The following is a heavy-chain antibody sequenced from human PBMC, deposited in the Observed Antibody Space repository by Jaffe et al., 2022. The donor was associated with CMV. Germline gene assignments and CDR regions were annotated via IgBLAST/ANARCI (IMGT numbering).Heavy chain of an antibody. CDR3: TTVGLYRPYYYHSTTYAFNF. CDR2: IKNKADGGTP. CDR1: SFTFTNAW. Sequence: EVQLVESGGGLVKPGGSLRLSCAASSFTFTNAWMSWVRQAPGKGLEWVGRIKNKADGGTPDYAAPVKGRFTISRDDSKNTLYLQMNSLKTEDTAVYYCTTVGLYRPYYYHSTTYAFNFWGQGTMVTVSS. V-gene: IGHV3-15*01. J-gene: IGHJ3*01. D-gene: IGHD3-22*01.